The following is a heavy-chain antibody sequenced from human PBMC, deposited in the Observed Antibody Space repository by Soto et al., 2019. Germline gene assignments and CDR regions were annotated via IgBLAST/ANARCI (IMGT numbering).Heavy chain of an antibody. Sequence: QVQLVQSGAEVKKPGASVKVSCKASGYTFTSDDINWVRQATGQGLEWMGWMNPNSGNTGYAQKFQGRVTMTRNTSISTAYMELSSLRSEDTAAYYCARAESDGGSSGYDDDYWGQGTLVTVSS. J-gene: IGHJ4*02. CDR1: GYTFTSDD. CDR2: MNPNSGNT. CDR3: ARAESDGGSSGYDDDY. V-gene: IGHV1-8*01. D-gene: IGHD5-12*01.